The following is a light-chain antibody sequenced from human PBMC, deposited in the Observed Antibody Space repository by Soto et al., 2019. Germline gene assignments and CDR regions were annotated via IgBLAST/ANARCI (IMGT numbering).Light chain of an antibody. CDR2: GTS. J-gene: IGKJ1*01. Sequence: PGDSATLSCRASQNVGSSSLAWYQQRPGQVPRLLISGTSTRATGIPDRFTGSGSGTDFTLTIIRLQPEDFAVYYCQHYGSSPRTFGRGTRV. V-gene: IGKV3-20*01. CDR1: QNVGSSS. CDR3: QHYGSSPRT.